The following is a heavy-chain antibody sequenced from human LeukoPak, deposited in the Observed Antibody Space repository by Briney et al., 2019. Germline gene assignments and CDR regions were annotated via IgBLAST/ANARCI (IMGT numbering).Heavy chain of an antibody. CDR3: ARDAAAHGLFDY. J-gene: IGHJ4*02. D-gene: IGHD6-13*01. V-gene: IGHV1-46*01. Sequence: ASVKVSCKASGYTFTSYYVHWLRQAPGQGLEWMGMINPSGGSTSYSQKFQGRVTMTRDMSTSTVYVELISLRSEDTAVYFCARDAAAHGLFDYWGQGTLVTVSS. CDR1: GYTFTSYY. CDR2: INPSGGST.